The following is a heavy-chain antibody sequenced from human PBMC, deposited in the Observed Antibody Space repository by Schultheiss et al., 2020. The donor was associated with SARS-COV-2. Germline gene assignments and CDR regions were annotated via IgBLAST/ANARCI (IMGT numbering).Heavy chain of an antibody. CDR2: INHSGST. Sequence: SETLSLTCTVSGGSISSYYWSWIRQPPGKGLEWIGEINHSGSTNYNPSLKSRVTISVDTSKNQFSLKVSSVTAADTAVYYCARSGRTYYYDSSGYWAYWGQGTLVTVSS. V-gene: IGHV4-34*01. CDR3: ARSGRTYYYDSSGYWAY. CDR1: GGSISSYY. J-gene: IGHJ4*02. D-gene: IGHD3-22*01.